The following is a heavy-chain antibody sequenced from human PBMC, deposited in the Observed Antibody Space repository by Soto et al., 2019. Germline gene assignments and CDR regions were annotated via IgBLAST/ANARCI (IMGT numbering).Heavy chain of an antibody. J-gene: IGHJ4*02. CDR3: ARGYWIRDVDD. D-gene: IGHD2-2*03. Sequence: QVQLQQWGAGLLKPSETLSLTCAVYGGSFSGYYWSWIRQPPGKGLEWIGEINHSGSTNYNPSLSGRVTLSVETTKSQFSQKLSSVTAAGRAVYHCARGYWIRDVDDWGKGTLLTVSA. CDR2: INHSGST. CDR1: GGSFSGYY. V-gene: IGHV4-34*01.